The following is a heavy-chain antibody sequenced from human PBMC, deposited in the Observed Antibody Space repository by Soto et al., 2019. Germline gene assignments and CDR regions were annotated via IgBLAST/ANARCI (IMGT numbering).Heavy chain of an antibody. V-gene: IGHV3-23*01. CDR3: AKDRNKGCSGGSCYYGGVSDAPDY. CDR1: GFTFSSYA. CDR2: ISGSGGST. Sequence: GGSLKISCAASGFTFSSYAMSWVRQAPGKGLEWVSAISGSGGSTYYADSVKGRFTISRDNSKNTLYLQMNSLRAQDTAVYYCAKDRNKGCSGGSCYYGGVSDAPDYWGQGTLVTVSS. D-gene: IGHD2-15*01. J-gene: IGHJ4*02.